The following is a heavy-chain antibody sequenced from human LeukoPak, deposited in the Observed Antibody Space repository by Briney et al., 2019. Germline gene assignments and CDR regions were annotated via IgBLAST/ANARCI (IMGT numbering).Heavy chain of an antibody. Sequence: PGGSLRLSCAASGFTFSSYAMSWVRQAPGKGRESLSAISGSGGSTYYADSGKGRFTISRDNSKNTLYPQMNSLRAEDTAVYSCAKSRYNYYGSGSTIDYWGQGTLVTVSS. J-gene: IGHJ4*02. CDR1: GFTFSSYA. CDR2: ISGSGGST. D-gene: IGHD3-10*01. CDR3: AKSRYNYYGSGSTIDY. V-gene: IGHV3-23*01.